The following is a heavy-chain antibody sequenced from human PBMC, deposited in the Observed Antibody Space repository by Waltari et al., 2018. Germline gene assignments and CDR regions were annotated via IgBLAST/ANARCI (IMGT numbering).Heavy chain of an antibody. D-gene: IGHD6-13*01. CDR3: AKDLYWWTAADY. J-gene: IGHJ4*02. Sequence: EVQLLESGGGLIQPGGSLRLSCEASGIVFSTNAMSWVRQSPGKGLEWVSGIGSGGETHYTDSVKGRFTISRDNSKSSLYLQMNSLRAEDTAVYYCAKDLYWWTAADYWGQGILVTVSS. CDR2: IGSGGET. CDR1: GIVFSTNA. V-gene: IGHV3-23*01.